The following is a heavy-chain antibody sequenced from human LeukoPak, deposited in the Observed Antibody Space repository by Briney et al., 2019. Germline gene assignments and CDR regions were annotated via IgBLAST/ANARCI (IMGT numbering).Heavy chain of an antibody. CDR3: ARDQVRSNIVVVPAAMAY. CDR2: IIPIFGTA. Sequence: ASVKVSCKASGGTFSSYAISWVRQAPGQGLEWMGGIIPIFGTANYAQKFQGRVTITADESTSTAHMELSSLRSEDTAVYYCARDQVRSNIVVVPAAMAYWGQGTLVTVSS. CDR1: GGTFSSYA. D-gene: IGHD2-2*01. V-gene: IGHV1-69*13. J-gene: IGHJ4*02.